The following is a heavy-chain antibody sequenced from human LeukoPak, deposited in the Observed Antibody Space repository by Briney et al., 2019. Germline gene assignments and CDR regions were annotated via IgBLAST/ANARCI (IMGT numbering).Heavy chain of an antibody. CDR2: IYHSGST. J-gene: IGHJ4*02. V-gene: IGHV4-31*03. Sequence: SETLSLTCTVSGGSISSGAYYWSWIRQHPGKGLEWIGYIYHSGSTYYNPPLKSRLTISVEMSKNQSSLKLSSVTAADTAVYYCAREGGFYRPLDYSGQGTLVTVSS. D-gene: IGHD6-25*01. CDR3: AREGGFYRPLDY. CDR1: GGSISSGAYY.